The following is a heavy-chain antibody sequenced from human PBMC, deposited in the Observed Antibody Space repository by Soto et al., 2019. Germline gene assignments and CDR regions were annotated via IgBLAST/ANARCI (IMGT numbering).Heavy chain of an antibody. D-gene: IGHD4-17*01. CDR2: TYYRSKWKN. CDR1: GDSVSSNSAA. Sequence: SQTLSLTCAISGDSVSSNSAAWNWIRQSPSRGLEWLGRTYYRSKWKNDYAVSVKSRITINPDTSKNQFSLQLNSVTPEDTAVNYFAREISYGVLEELPNWFDPWGQGTLVTVSS. V-gene: IGHV6-1*01. CDR3: AREISYGVLEELPNWFDP. J-gene: IGHJ5*02.